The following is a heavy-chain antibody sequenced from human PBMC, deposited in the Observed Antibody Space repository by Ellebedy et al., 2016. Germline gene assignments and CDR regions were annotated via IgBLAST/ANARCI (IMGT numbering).Heavy chain of an antibody. J-gene: IGHJ5*01. CDR3: ARDHDS. V-gene: IGHV3-66*01. CDR1: GLIVSSNY. CDR2: IYNDGRT. Sequence: GGSLRLXCAASGLIVSSNYMYWVRQAPGKGLEWVSLIYNDGRTYHADSVKGRFTISRDNSKNTMDLQMNSLRAEDTAVYYCARDHDSWGQGTWSPSPQ.